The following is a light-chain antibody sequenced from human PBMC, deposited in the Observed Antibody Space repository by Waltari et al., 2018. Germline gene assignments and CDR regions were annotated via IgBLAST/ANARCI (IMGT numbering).Light chain of an antibody. CDR2: DVV. CDR3: CSYAGSYTFV. Sequence: QSALTQPRSVSGSPGQSVTISCSGTSSDVGSYNFVSWYPQHPGNAPKLLNYDVVKRPSGVPDRFSGSKSGNRASLTISGLQTEDEADYYCCSYAGSYTFVFGGGTQLTVL. CDR1: SSDVGSYNF. V-gene: IGLV2-11*01. J-gene: IGLJ7*01.